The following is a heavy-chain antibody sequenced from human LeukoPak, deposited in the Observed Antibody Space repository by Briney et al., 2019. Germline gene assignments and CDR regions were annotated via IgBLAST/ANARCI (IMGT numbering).Heavy chain of an antibody. V-gene: IGHV3-21*01. J-gene: IGHJ4*02. Sequence: GGSLRLSCAASGFTFSTYSMNWVRQAPGKGLEWVSCISSSSNYIYYADSVKGRFTIYRDNAKNSLYLQMNSVRAEDTAVYFCAREMAAGTFDYWGQGALVTVSS. CDR1: GFTFSTYS. CDR3: AREMAAGTFDY. D-gene: IGHD5-24*01. CDR2: ISSSSNYI.